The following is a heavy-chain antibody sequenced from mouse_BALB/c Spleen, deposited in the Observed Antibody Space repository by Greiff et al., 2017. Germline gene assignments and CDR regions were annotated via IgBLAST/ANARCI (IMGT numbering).Heavy chain of an antibody. D-gene: IGHD2-4*01. CDR2: INPSNGRT. Sequence: VQLQQPGAELVKPGASVKLSCKASGYTFTSYWMHWVKQRPGQGLEWIGEINPSNGRTNYNEKFKSKATLTVDKSSSTAYMQLSSLTSEDSAVYYCARGAYDYDGDAMDYWGQGTSVTVSS. J-gene: IGHJ4*01. CDR3: ARGAYDYDGDAMDY. CDR1: GYTFTSYW. V-gene: IGHV1S81*02.